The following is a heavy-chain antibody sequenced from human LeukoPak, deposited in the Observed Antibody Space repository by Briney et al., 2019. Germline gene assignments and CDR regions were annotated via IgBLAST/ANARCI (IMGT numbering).Heavy chain of an antibody. CDR3: AXXXXVRGVITQVFFDP. D-gene: IGHD3-10*01. CDR1: GYTFTSYY. Sequence: ASVKVSCKASGYTFTSYYMHWVRQAPGQGLEWMGIINPSGGSTSYAQKFQGRVTMTRDMSTSTVYMELSSLRSEDTAVYYCAXXXXVRGVITQVFFDPWGQGTLVTVSS. V-gene: IGHV1-46*01. CDR2: INPSGGST. J-gene: IGHJ5*02.